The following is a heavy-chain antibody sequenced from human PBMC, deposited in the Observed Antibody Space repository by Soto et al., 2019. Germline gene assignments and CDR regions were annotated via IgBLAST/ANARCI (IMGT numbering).Heavy chain of an antibody. D-gene: IGHD1-7*01. CDR2: IIPIFGTA. V-gene: IGHV1-69*12. J-gene: IGHJ4*02. CDR1: GGTFSSYA. Sequence: QVQLVQSGAEVKKPGSSVKVSCKASGGTFSSYAISWVRQAPGQGLEWMGGIIPIFGTATYAQKFQGRVTITAEESTRTAYMELSSLRSEDTAVYYCARVRIGTTSYYFDYWGQGTLVTVSS. CDR3: ARVRIGTTSYYFDY.